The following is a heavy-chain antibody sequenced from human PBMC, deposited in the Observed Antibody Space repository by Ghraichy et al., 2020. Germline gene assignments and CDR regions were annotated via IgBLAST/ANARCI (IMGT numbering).Heavy chain of an antibody. J-gene: IGHJ4*02. CDR1: GDSVSRNSAA. V-gene: IGHV6-1*01. CDR3: ARATNYYDSSGYYYYFDD. CDR2: TYSGSKWYN. Sequence: SQTLSLTCAISGDSVSRNSAAWNWIRQSPSRGFEWLGRTYSGSKWYNDYAVSVKSRITINPDTSKNQFSLQLNSVTPEDTAVYYCARATNYYDSSGYYYYFDDWGQGTLVTVSS. D-gene: IGHD3-22*01.